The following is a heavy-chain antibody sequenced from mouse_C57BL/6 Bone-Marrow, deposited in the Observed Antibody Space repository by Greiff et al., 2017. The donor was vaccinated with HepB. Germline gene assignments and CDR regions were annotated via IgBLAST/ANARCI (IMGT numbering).Heavy chain of an antibody. V-gene: IGHV1-26*01. CDR1: GYTFTDYY. Sequence: EVQLQQSGPELVKPGASVKLSCKASGYTFTDYYMNWVKQSHGKSLEWIGDINPNNGGTSYNQKFKGKATLTVDKSSSTAYKELRSLTSEDSAVYYCASFHGIHGFYWGQGTSVTVSS. CDR2: INPNNGGT. D-gene: IGHD4-1*01. J-gene: IGHJ4*01. CDR3: ASFHGIHGFY.